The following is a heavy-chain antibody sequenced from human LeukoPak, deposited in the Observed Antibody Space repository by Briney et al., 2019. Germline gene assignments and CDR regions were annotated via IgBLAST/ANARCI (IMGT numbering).Heavy chain of an antibody. V-gene: IGHV3-30*02. CDR1: GFIFSSYG. CDR3: AKDAWEVGATSEIDY. J-gene: IGHJ4*02. D-gene: IGHD1-26*01. CDR2: IRYDGSDK. Sequence: PGGSLKLSCATSGFIFSSYGIQWVREAPGKGLEWVAFIRYDGSDKYYADSVKGRFTMSRDNSKKKVYLQMNSLCAEDTAVYYCAKDAWEVGATSEIDYWGQGTLVTVSS.